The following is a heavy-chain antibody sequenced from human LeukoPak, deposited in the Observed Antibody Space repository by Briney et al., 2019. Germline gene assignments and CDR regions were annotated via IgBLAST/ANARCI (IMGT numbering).Heavy chain of an antibody. J-gene: IGHJ4*02. Sequence: SQTLSLTCAISGDSVSSNSAAWNWIRQSPSRGLEWLGRTYYRSKWYNDYAVSVKSRITINPDTSKNQFSLQLNSVTPEDTAVYYCAREAAWSSSWYFPHFDYWGQGTLVTVSS. V-gene: IGHV6-1*01. CDR2: TYYRSKWYN. CDR3: AREAAWSSSWYFPHFDY. CDR1: GDSVSSNSAA. D-gene: IGHD6-13*01.